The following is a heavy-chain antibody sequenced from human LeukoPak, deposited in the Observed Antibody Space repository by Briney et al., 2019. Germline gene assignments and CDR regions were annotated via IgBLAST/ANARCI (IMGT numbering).Heavy chain of an antibody. D-gene: IGHD4-17*01. CDR2: IFYSGST. J-gene: IGHJ6*03. V-gene: IGHV4-39*01. CDR3: ARHIPTVTIYYYYMDV. CDR1: GDSISSSSYY. Sequence: SETLSLTCIVSGDSISSSSYYWGWIRQPPGKGLEWIGTIFYSGSTFYNPSLKSRVTISVDTSKNQFSLKLSSVTAADTAVYYCARHIPTVTIYYYYMDVWGKGTTVTVSS.